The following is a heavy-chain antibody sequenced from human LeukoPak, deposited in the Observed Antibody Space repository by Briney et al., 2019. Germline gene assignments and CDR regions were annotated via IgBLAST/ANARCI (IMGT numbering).Heavy chain of an antibody. Sequence: PGGSLRLSCAASGFNFDDYAMHWVRQPPGKGLEWVSGIDWSSGEITYADSVKGRFTISRDNAKNSLYLQMNSLKPEDTALYYCAKDRTYYYNSGSYFDLWGCGTLVTVSS. D-gene: IGHD3-10*01. V-gene: IGHV3-9*01. CDR2: IDWSSGEI. J-gene: IGHJ2*01. CDR3: AKDRTYYYNSGSYFDL. CDR1: GFNFDDYA.